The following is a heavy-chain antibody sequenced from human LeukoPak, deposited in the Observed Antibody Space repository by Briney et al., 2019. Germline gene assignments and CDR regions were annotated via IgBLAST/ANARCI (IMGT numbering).Heavy chain of an antibody. CDR3: ARAAVGVAVGY. CDR2: INTDGSST. Sequence: GGSLRLSCAASGFTFSSWWMHWVRQAPGKGLAWVSRINTDGSSTSYADSVKGRFTIARDNAKNTLYLQMNSLRGEDTAVYYCARAAVGVAVGYWGQGTLVTVSS. D-gene: IGHD6-19*01. CDR1: GFTFSSWW. V-gene: IGHV3-74*01. J-gene: IGHJ4*02.